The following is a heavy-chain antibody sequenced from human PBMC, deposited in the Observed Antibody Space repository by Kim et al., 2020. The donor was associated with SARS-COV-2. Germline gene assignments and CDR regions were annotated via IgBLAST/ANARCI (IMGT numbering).Heavy chain of an antibody. CDR3: ARRYSNGSPFDY. CDR2: IDPSGSNI. D-gene: IGHD5-18*01. J-gene: IGHJ4*02. CDR1: GYSFTSYW. V-gene: IGHV5-10-1*01. Sequence: GESLKISCQASGYSFTSYWINWVRQMPGKGLEWMGKIDPSGSNINYSPSFQGHVTISTDKSISTAYLQWSSLKASDTAMYYCARRYSNGSPFDYWGQGTLVTVSS.